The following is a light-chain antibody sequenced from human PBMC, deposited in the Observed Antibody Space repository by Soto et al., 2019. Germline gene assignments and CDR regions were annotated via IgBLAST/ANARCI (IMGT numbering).Light chain of an antibody. Sequence: DIQMTQSPSSLSASVGDRVTITCRASQGISHYLAWYQQKPGKVPKLLIYAASTLQSGVPSRFSGSGSGTDFTLTISSLQPEDVAIYYCQKSNSAPIIVGPGTKVDIK. V-gene: IGKV1-27*01. J-gene: IGKJ3*01. CDR2: AAS. CDR1: QGISHY. CDR3: QKSNSAPII.